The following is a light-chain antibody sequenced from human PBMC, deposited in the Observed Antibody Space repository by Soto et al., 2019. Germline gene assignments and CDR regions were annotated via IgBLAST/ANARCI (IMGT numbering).Light chain of an antibody. J-gene: IGKJ1*01. V-gene: IGKV3-15*01. CDR3: QQYNNWPPWT. CDR2: GAS. Sequence: EVVMTQSPATLSVSPGDRATLSCRASQSVSNNLAWYQQKSGQAPRLLIYGASTRATGIPARFSGSGSGTAFTLTISSLQSEDFAVYYCQQYNNWPPWTFGQGTEVQIK. CDR1: QSVSNN.